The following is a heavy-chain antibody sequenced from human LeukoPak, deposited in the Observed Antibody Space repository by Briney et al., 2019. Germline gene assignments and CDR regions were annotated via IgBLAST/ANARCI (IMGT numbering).Heavy chain of an antibody. V-gene: IGHV4-39*07. CDR3: ARGGYGSAFDF. CDR1: GGSTTSRSYY. Sequence: SQRLSLTRTVSGGSTTSRSYYCGWIRHTPGRGLEWIGSIYYSGSTYYHPSLKSRVTISVDTSKNQCSLKLSSVTAAGTAVYYCARGGYGSAFDFWGQGTLVTVSS. CDR2: IYYSGST. D-gene: IGHD3-10*01. J-gene: IGHJ4*02.